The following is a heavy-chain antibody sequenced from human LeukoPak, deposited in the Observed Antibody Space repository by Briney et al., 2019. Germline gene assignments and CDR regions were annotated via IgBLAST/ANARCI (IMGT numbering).Heavy chain of an antibody. V-gene: IGHV4-59*06. Sequence: SETLSLTCTVSGGSISSYHWSWIRQHPGKGLEWLGYIYYSGSTYYNPSLKSRVTISVDTSKNQFSLKLSSVTAADTAVYYCAREVPAASPHFDYWGQGTLVTVSS. J-gene: IGHJ4*02. CDR2: IYYSGST. D-gene: IGHD2-2*01. CDR3: AREVPAASPHFDY. CDR1: GGSISSYH.